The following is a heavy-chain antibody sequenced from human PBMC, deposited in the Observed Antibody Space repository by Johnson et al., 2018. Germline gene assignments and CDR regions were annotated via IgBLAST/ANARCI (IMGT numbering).Heavy chain of an antibody. CDR1: GFTFGSYG. D-gene: IGHD2-8*01. J-gene: IGHJ5*02. CDR2: ISHDGNNK. CDR3: AKDPGYCSDGGCAKWFDP. V-gene: IGHV3-30*18. Sequence: QVQLQESGGGVVQPGRSLRLSCAASGFTFGSYGMHWVRQAPGKGLEWVAFISHDGNNKEYADFVKGRFTISRDDSKDTLDVQMNSLRTEETAVYHCAKDPGYCSDGGCAKWFDPWGKGTLVTVSS.